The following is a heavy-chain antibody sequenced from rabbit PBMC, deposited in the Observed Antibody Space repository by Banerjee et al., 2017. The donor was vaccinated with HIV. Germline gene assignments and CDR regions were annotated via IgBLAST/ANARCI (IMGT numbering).Heavy chain of an antibody. D-gene: IGHD4-2*01. V-gene: IGHV1S45*01. J-gene: IGHJ4*01. Sequence: QEQLVESGGGLVKPGASLTLTCTASGFSLSNKYVMCWVRQAPGKGLEWIGCIYTGDGSTYYASWAKGRFTIPKTSSTTVTLQMTSLTAADTATYFCARDGEAGSWYFDLWGQGTLVTVS. CDR1: GFSLSNKYV. CDR3: ARDGEAGSWYFDL. CDR2: IYTGDGST.